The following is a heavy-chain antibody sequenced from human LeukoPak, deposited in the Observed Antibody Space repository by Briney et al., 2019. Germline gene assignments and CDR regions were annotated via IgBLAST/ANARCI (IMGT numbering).Heavy chain of an antibody. CDR3: ARSRWLRLPDY. CDR2: IYYSGST. D-gene: IGHD5-12*01. CDR1: GGSISSGDYY. Sequence: PSETLTLTCTVSGGSISSGDYYWSWIRQPPGKGLEWIGYIYYSGSTYYNPSLKSRVTISVDTSKNQFSLKLSSVTAADTAVYYCARSRWLRLPDYWGQETLVTVSS. V-gene: IGHV4-30-4*08. J-gene: IGHJ4*02.